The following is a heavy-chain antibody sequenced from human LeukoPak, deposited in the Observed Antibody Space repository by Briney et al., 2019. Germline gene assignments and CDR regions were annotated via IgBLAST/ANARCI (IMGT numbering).Heavy chain of an antibody. J-gene: IGHJ4*01. CDR1: GYSISSNYY. CDR3: ARVGDTSGYYQHFDY. V-gene: IGHV4-38-2*02. CDR2: INHSGSP. D-gene: IGHD3-22*01. Sequence: SETLSLTCSVSGYSISSNYYWGWIRQAPGKGLEWIGIINHSGSPNYNPSLKSRVTISPDTSKNQFSLKLSSVTAADTAVYYCARVGDTSGYYQHFDYWGQGTLVTVSP.